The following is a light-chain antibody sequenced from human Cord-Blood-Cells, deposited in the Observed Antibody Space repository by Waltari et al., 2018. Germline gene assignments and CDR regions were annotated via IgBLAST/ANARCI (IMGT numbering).Light chain of an antibody. CDR3: CSYAGSSTWV. CDR2: DVS. J-gene: IGLJ3*02. Sequence: QSALTQPRSVSGSPGQSVTISCTGTSSDVGGYNYVSWYQQHPGKAPKLMIYDVSKRPSGVPDCFSGSKSGNTASLTISGLQAEDEADYYCCSYAGSSTWVFGGGTKLTVL. CDR1: SSDVGGYNY. V-gene: IGLV2-11*01.